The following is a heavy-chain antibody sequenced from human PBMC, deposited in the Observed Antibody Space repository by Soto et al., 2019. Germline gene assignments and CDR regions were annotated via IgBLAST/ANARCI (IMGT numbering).Heavy chain of an antibody. D-gene: IGHD3-10*01. CDR1: GYTFTSYG. CDR3: ARNYVGFGDLLPYYYYMDV. V-gene: IGHV1-18*01. Sequence: QVQLVQSGAEVKKPGASVKVSCKASGYTFTSYGISWVRQAPGQGLEWMGWISAYNGNTNYAQKLQGRVTMTTDTSTSTAYLELRSLRSDDTAVYYCARNYVGFGDLLPYYYYMDVWGKGTTVTVSS. J-gene: IGHJ6*03. CDR2: ISAYNGNT.